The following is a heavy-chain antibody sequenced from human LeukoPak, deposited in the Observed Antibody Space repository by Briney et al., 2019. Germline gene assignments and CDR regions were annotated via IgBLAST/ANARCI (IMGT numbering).Heavy chain of an antibody. Sequence: SVKVSCKASGYFFTGYYIHWVRQAPGQGLEWMGRIIPILGIANYAQKFQGRVTITADKSTSTAYMELSSLRSEDTAVYYCARADTAMVGIDYWGQGTLVTVSS. CDR3: ARADTAMVGIDY. J-gene: IGHJ4*02. CDR1: GYFFTGYY. D-gene: IGHD5-18*01. CDR2: IIPILGIA. V-gene: IGHV1-69*04.